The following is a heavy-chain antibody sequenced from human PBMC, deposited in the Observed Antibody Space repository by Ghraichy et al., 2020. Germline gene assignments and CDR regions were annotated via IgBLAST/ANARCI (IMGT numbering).Heavy chain of an antibody. Sequence: ASVKVSCKASGYTFTSYAMHWVRQAPGHRLEWMGWINAGNGNTKYSQKYQGRVTITRDTSASTAYMELSSLRSEDTAVYYCARDRPIVNPIAVAGTDWFDPWGQGTLVTVSS. CDR1: GYTFTSYA. CDR2: INAGNGNT. J-gene: IGHJ5*02. D-gene: IGHD6-19*01. V-gene: IGHV1-3*01. CDR3: ARDRPIVNPIAVAGTDWFDP.